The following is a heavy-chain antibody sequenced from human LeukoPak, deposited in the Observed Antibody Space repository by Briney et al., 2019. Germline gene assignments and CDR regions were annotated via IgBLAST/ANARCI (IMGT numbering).Heavy chain of an antibody. Sequence: SETLSLTCTVSGGSISSYYWGWIRQPPGKGLEWIGSIYYSGSTYYNPSLKSRVTISVDTSKNQFSLKLSSVTAADTAVYYCARIFSSGDYLYYFDYWGQGTLVTVSS. CDR2: IYYSGST. CDR3: ARIFSSGDYLYYFDY. V-gene: IGHV4-39*07. J-gene: IGHJ4*02. CDR1: GGSISSYY. D-gene: IGHD3-9*01.